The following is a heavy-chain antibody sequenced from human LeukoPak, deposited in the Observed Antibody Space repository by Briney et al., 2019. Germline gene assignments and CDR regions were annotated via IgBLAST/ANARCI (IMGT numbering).Heavy chain of an antibody. CDR3: ARDLISWYYFDY. Sequence: GRSLRLSCAASGLTFSSYAMHWVRHAPGQGLAWAAVISFDGTNKHYADSVKGRFTISRDNSKNTLYLQMNSLRPEDTAVYFCARDLISWYYFDYWGQGTLVTVSS. V-gene: IGHV3-30*04. CDR2: ISFDGTNK. D-gene: IGHD6-13*01. CDR1: GLTFSSYA. J-gene: IGHJ4*02.